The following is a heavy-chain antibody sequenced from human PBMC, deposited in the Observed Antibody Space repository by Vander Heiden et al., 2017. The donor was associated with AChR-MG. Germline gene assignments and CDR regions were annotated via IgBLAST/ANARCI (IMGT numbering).Heavy chain of an antibody. CDR1: GYTFTSYY. V-gene: IGHV1-46*01. J-gene: IGHJ3*02. Sequence: QVQLVQSGAEVKKPGASVKVSCKASGYTFTSYYMHWVRQAPGQGLEWMGIINPSGGSTSYAQKFQGRVTMTRDTSTSTVYMELSSMRSEDTAVYYCAREKGTLIGTLIEYSDAFDIWGQGTMVTVSS. CDR3: AREKGTLIGTLIEYSDAFDI. D-gene: IGHD1-7*01. CDR2: INPSGGST.